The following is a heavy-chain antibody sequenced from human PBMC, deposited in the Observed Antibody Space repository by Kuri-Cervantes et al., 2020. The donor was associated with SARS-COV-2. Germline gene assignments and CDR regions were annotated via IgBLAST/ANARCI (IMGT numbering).Heavy chain of an antibody. V-gene: IGHV4-59*08. Sequence: GSLRLSCTVSGGSISSYYWSWIRQPPGKGLEWIGYIYYSGSTNYNPSLKSRVTISVDTSKSQFSLKLSSVTAADTAVYYCARFWAGFGELLSYFDYWGQGTLVTVSS. CDR3: ARFWAGFGELLSYFDY. D-gene: IGHD3-10*01. CDR2: IYYSGST. CDR1: GGSISSYY. J-gene: IGHJ4*02.